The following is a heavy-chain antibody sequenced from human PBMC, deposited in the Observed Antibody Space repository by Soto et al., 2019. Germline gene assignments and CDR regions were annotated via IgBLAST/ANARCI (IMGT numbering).Heavy chain of an antibody. CDR3: AKGGGSCCFDN. CDR2: ISGSGGNST. Sequence: EVQLLESGGGLVQPGGSLRLSCAASGFTFSTYAMSWVRQAPGTGLEWVSAISGSGGNSTFYGDSVKGRFTISRDNSKNTLYLQMNSLGAEDTAVYYCAKGGGSCCFDNGGQGTLVTVSS. CDR1: GFTFSTYA. J-gene: IGHJ4*02. V-gene: IGHV3-23*01. D-gene: IGHD2-15*01.